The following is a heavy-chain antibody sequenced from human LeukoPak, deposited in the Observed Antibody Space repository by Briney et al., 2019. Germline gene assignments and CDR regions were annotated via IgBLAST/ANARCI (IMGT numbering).Heavy chain of an antibody. CDR1: GFTFSSYS. J-gene: IGHJ3*02. CDR2: ISSSSSYI. Sequence: GGSLRLSCAASGFTFSSYSMNWVRQAPGKGLEWVSSISSSSSYIYYADSVKGRFTISRDNAKNSPYLQMNSLRAEDTAVYYCARDRVRTTTCGDAFDIWGQGTMVTVSS. V-gene: IGHV3-21*01. D-gene: IGHD1-7*01. CDR3: ARDRVRTTTCGDAFDI.